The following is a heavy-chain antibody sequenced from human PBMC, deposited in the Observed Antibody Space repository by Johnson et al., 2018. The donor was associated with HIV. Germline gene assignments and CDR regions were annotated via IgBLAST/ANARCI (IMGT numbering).Heavy chain of an antibody. CDR3: ARDARYSRSWPDAFDI. D-gene: IGHD6-13*01. V-gene: IGHV3-30*04. CDR2: ISYDGSNK. CDR1: GFTFSNYA. J-gene: IGHJ3*02. Sequence: QVQLVESGGGVVQPGRSLRLSCAASGFTFSNYAVHWVRQAPGKGLEWVAVISYDGSNKYYADSVKGRFTISRDNSKNTLYLQMNSLRPEDTAVYYCARDARYSRSWPDAFDIWGQGTMVTVSP.